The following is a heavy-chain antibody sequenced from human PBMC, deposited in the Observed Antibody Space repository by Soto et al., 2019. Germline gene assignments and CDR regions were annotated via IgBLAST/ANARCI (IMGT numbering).Heavy chain of an antibody. J-gene: IGHJ4*02. CDR1: GFSFDVYA. V-gene: IGHV3-9*01. CDR2: ISWNSGSI. CDR3: GKDRWGRVVAGTVDY. Sequence: EVQLVESGGSLVQPGRSLRLSCAASGFSFDVYAMHWVRQAPGKGLEWVSGISWNSGSIAYADSVKGRFTISRDNAKNSLYLQMNSLRAEDTGLYYCGKDRWGRVVAGTVDYLGQGTLVTVSS. D-gene: IGHD6-19*01.